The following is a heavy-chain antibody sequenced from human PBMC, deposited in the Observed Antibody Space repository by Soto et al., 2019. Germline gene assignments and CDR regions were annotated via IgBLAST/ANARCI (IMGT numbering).Heavy chain of an antibody. CDR1: GYKFTSYG. J-gene: IGHJ4*02. CDR2: VTAYNDNV. Sequence: QIQLVQSGAEVKKPGASVKVSCKVSGYKFTSYGINWVRQAPGQGLEWMGWVTAYNDNVKYAEKFQGSVTMTADTATTTDYMALRGLSPDDTAVFYCARYVFWSVYSQDHWGQGTLVTVAS. V-gene: IGHV1-18*01. CDR3: ARYVFWSVYSQDH. D-gene: IGHD3-3*01.